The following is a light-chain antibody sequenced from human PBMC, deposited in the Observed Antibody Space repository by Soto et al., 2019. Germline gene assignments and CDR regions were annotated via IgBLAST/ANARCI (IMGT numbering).Light chain of an antibody. J-gene: IGKJ5*01. CDR2: DTS. V-gene: IGKV3-15*01. Sequence: EIILTQSPATLYVSPGERATLSCRASQSLTSNLAWYQQRPGQAPRLLIYDTSTRATDIPARFSGSGSGTEFTLTIASLQSEDFAVYFCQQYTDWPITFGQGTRLDIK. CDR3: QQYTDWPIT. CDR1: QSLTSN.